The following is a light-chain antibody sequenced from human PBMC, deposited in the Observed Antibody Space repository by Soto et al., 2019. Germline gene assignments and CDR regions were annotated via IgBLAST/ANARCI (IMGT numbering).Light chain of an antibody. CDR3: CSYAGSSDVV. Sequence: QSVLTQPASVSGSPGQSITISCTGTSSDVGSYNLVSWYQQHPGKAPKLMIYEVSKRPSGVSNRFSGSKSGNTASLTISGLQAEDEAFYYCCSYAGSSDVVFGGGTKVTVL. J-gene: IGLJ2*01. V-gene: IGLV2-23*02. CDR1: SSDVGSYNL. CDR2: EVS.